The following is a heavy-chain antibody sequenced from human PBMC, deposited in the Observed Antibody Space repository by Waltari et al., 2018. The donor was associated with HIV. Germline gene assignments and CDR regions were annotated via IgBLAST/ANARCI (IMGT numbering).Heavy chain of an antibody. J-gene: IGHJ4*02. D-gene: IGHD3-22*01. CDR3: ARHSLTYYYDSSGYSVAVDY. Sequence: QLQLQESGPGLVKPSETLSLTCTVSGGSISSSSYYWGWIRQPPGKGLEWIGSIYYSGSTYYNPALKSRVTRSVDTTKNQFSLKLSSVTAADTAVYYCARHSLTYYYDSSGYSVAVDYWGQGTLVTVSS. CDR2: IYYSGST. V-gene: IGHV4-39*01. CDR1: GGSISSSSYY.